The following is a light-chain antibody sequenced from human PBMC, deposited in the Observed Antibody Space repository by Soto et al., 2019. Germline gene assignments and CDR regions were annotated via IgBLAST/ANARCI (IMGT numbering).Light chain of an antibody. CDR1: LSVSSY. Sequence: VMFQQSLAPLSLSPGESATLSCRASLSVSSYLAWYQQKPGQAPRLLIYDASDRATGIPDRFSGSGSGTDFTLTISRLVPEDFAVYYCQQYGDSPVTFGQGTKVDIK. J-gene: IGKJ1*01. V-gene: IGKV3-11*01. CDR3: QQYGDSPVT. CDR2: DAS.